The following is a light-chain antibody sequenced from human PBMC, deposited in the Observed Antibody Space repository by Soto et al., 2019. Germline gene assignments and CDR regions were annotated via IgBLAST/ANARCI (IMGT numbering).Light chain of an antibody. V-gene: IGKV3-20*01. CDR3: QQYGTSPFT. CDR2: GAS. Sequence: VLTQSPDTLSLSPGERATLSYRASERISSNFLAWYQQRPGQAPRLLIYGASTRASGIPDRFSGSGSGTDFALTISRLEPEDFAVFYCQQYGTSPFTFGPGTTVEIK. CDR1: ERISSNF. J-gene: IGKJ3*01.